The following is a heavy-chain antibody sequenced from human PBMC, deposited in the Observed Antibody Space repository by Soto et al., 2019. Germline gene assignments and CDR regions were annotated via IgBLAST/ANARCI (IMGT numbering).Heavy chain of an antibody. D-gene: IGHD1-1*01. J-gene: IGHJ6*02. Sequence: QVQLVESGGGVVQPGRSLRLSCAASGFTFSNNAMDWVRQSPCKGLEWVEVISYDGRNKYIAESVKGRFTISRDNSKNTLFLQMNSLRADDTAVYYCARGTTTTAFSAMDVLGQGTTVTVSS. V-gene: IGHV3-30*04. CDR2: ISYDGRNK. CDR1: GFTFSNNA. CDR3: ARGTTTTAFSAMDV.